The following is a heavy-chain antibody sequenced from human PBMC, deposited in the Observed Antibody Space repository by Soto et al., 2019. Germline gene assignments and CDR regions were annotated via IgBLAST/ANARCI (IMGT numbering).Heavy chain of an antibody. CDR2: ISAYNGNT. V-gene: IGHV1-18*01. CDR3: ARDTPHAYYDFWSGYQKGHYYGMDV. D-gene: IGHD3-3*01. Sequence: ASVKVSCKASGYTFTSYGISWVRQAPGQGLEWMGWISAYNGNTNYAQKLQGRVTMTTDTSTSTAYMELRGLRSDDTAVHYCARDTPHAYYDFWSGYQKGHYYGMDVWGQGTTVTVSS. J-gene: IGHJ6*02. CDR1: GYTFTSYG.